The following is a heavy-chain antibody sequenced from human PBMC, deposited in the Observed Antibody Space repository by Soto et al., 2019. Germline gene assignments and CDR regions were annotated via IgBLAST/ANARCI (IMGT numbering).Heavy chain of an antibody. CDR2: IYYSGST. V-gene: IGHV4-39*01. J-gene: IGHJ4*02. Sequence: SVTLSLTCTVSGGSISSSSYYWGWIRQPPGKGLEWIGSIYYSGSTYYNPSLKSRVTTSVDTSKNQFSLKLSSVTAADTAVYYCAGHPYGDYSPYFDYWGQGTLVTVSS. D-gene: IGHD4-17*01. CDR1: GGSISSSSYY. CDR3: AGHPYGDYSPYFDY.